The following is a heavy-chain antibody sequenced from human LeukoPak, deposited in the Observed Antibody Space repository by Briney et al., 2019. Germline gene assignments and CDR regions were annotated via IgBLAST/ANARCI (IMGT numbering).Heavy chain of an antibody. D-gene: IGHD2-2*01. CDR1: GFTFSSYA. V-gene: IGHV3-23*01. Sequence: PGGSLRLSCAASGFTFSSYAMSWVRQAPGKGLEWVSAISGSGGSTYYADSVKGRFTISRDNSKNTLYLQMNSLRAEDTAVYYCARDGRPDFVVVGNRPTPAYYYGMDVWGQGTTVTVSS. CDR3: ARDGRPDFVVVGNRPTPAYYYGMDV. J-gene: IGHJ6*02. CDR2: ISGSGGST.